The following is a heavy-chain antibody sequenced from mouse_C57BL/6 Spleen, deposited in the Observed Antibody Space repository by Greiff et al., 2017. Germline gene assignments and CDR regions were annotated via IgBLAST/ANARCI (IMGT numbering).Heavy chain of an antibody. CDR1: GYTFTSYW. V-gene: IGHV1-64*01. J-gene: IGHJ1*03. CDR3: ARSHDYGSSYGYYGV. Sequence: QVQLQQSGAELVKPGASVKLSCKASGYTFTSYWMHWVKQRPGQGLEWIGMIHPNSGSTNYNEKFKSKATLTVDKSSSTAYMQLSSLTSEDSAVYYCARSHDYGSSYGYYGVWGTGATVT. D-gene: IGHD1-1*01. CDR2: IHPNSGST.